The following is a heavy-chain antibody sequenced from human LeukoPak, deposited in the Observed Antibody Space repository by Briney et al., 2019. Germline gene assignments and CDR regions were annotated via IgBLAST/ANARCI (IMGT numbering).Heavy chain of an antibody. V-gene: IGHV3-23*01. CDR2: ISGSGGSR. Sequence: PGGSLRLSCAASGITFSSYAMSWVRQAPGKGLEWVSAISGSGGSRYYADSVKGRFTISRDNSKKTLYLQMNSLRAEDTAVYYCAKEIAAAGTECDYWGQGTLVTVSS. CDR1: GITFSSYA. D-gene: IGHD6-13*01. J-gene: IGHJ4*02. CDR3: AKEIAAAGTECDY.